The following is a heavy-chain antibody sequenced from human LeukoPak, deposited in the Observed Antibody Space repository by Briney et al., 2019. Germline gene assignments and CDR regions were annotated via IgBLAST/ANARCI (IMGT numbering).Heavy chain of an antibody. CDR3: ATNYYDSSGYYFFDY. Sequence: GESLKISCKGSGYSFTSYWIGWVRQMPGKGLERMGIIYPGDSDTRYSPSFQGQVTISADKSISTAYLQWSSLKASDTAMYYCATNYYDSSGYYFFDYWGQGTLVTVSS. J-gene: IGHJ4*02. CDR2: IYPGDSDT. CDR1: GYSFTSYW. V-gene: IGHV5-51*01. D-gene: IGHD3-22*01.